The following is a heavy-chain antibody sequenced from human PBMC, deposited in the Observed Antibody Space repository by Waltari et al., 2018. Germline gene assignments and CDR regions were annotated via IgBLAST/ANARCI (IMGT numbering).Heavy chain of an antibody. Sequence: QVQVQESGPGLVKPSETLSLTCTVSGDSIRSYYWSWIRQPPGKGLEYIGDIYYTGSTNFNPSLKSRVTISIDTSRSQFSLELSSVTAADTAVYYCARVPWRTHCDYWGQGTLVTVSS. CDR2: IYYTGST. CDR3: ARVPWRTHCDY. J-gene: IGHJ4*02. V-gene: IGHV4-59*01. CDR1: GDSIRSYY. D-gene: IGHD2-2*01.